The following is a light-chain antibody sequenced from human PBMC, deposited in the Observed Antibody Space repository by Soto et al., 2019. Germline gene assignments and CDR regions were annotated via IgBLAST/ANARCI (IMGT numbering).Light chain of an antibody. V-gene: IGKV1-9*01. CDR2: AAS. CDR1: QGISTG. Sequence: DIKLTQSPSFLSASVGDRVTIPCRASQGISTGLAWYQQRPGKAPKLLIYAASTLQSGVPSRFSGSGSGTEFTLTISSLQPEDFATYYCQQLNSYPRTFGQGTKVDIK. CDR3: QQLNSYPRT. J-gene: IGKJ1*01.